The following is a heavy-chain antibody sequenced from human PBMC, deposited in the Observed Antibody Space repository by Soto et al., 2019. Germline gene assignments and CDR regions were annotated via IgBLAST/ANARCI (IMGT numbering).Heavy chain of an antibody. CDR1: GFIFSDYY. CDR2: ISGNGRII. D-gene: IGHD2-15*01. Sequence: QVQLVESGGGLVKPGGSLRLSCATSGFIFSDYYMHWIRQAPGKGLEWISYISGNGRIIQYADSAKGRFTISRDNAQNSLYLQVNSLRAEDTALYFWARDVDAASRRDFDYWGQGTLVTVSS. V-gene: IGHV3-11*01. CDR3: ARDVDAASRRDFDY. J-gene: IGHJ4*02.